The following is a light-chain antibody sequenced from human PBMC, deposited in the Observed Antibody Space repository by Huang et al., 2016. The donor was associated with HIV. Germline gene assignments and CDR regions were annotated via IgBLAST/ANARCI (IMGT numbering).Light chain of an antibody. J-gene: IGKJ1*01. CDR3: QQYNTSPRT. V-gene: IGKV3-15*01. Sequence: ENLMTQSPSTLSVSPGESATLSCRASQSVFKHLAWDQQKPGQAPKLLIYGSSTRAAGIPARFSGSGSGTDFTLTISSLQSEDFAVYYCQQYNTSPRTFGQGTKVEV. CDR1: QSVFKH. CDR2: GSS.